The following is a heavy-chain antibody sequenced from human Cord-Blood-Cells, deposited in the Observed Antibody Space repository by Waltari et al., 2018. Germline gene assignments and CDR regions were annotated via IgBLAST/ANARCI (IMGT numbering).Heavy chain of an antibody. CDR3: ARIGWNYYFDY. CDR1: GFPLRPSGMC. Sequence: VTLRGSGPALVKPTQTLTLTCTFPGFPLRPSGMCVSWIRPPPGTPLVWLALIDWDDDKYYSTSLKTRLTISKDTSKNQVVLTMTNMDPVDTATYYCARIGWNYYFDYWGQGTLVTVSS. V-gene: IGHV2-70*01. J-gene: IGHJ4*02. CDR2: IDWDDDK. D-gene: IGHD1-7*01.